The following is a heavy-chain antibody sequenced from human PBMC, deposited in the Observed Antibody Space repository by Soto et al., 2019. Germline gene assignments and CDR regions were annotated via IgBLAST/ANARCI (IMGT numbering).Heavy chain of an antibody. CDR2: ISGSGGST. D-gene: IGHD2-15*01. V-gene: IGHV3-23*01. CDR3: ARDQGYCSGGSCYSHFQH. J-gene: IGHJ1*01. Sequence: GGSLRLSCAASGFTFSSYAMSWVRQAPGKGLEWVSAISGSGGSTYYADSVKGRFTISRDNSKNTLYLQMNSLRAEDTAVYYCARDQGYCSGGSCYSHFQHWGQGTLVTVSS. CDR1: GFTFSSYA.